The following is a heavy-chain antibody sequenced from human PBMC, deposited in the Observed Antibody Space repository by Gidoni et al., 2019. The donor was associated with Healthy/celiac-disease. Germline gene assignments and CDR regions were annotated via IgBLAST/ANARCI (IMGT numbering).Heavy chain of an antibody. Sequence: QVQLVQSGAEVKKPGSSVKVSCKASGGTSSSYASSWVRQAPGQGLEWMGGIIPIFGTANYAQKFQGRVTITADESTSTAYMELSSLRSEDTAVYYCARGGRGVVVPAAINWFDPWGQGTLVTVSS. CDR2: IIPIFGTA. D-gene: IGHD2-2*01. CDR1: GGTSSSYA. J-gene: IGHJ5*02. V-gene: IGHV1-69*01. CDR3: ARGGRGVVVPAAINWFDP.